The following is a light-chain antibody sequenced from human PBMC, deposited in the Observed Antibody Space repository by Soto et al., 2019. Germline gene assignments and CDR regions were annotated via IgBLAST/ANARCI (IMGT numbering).Light chain of an antibody. CDR3: QQYGSPPYT. CDR2: GAS. V-gene: IGKV3-15*01. CDR1: QSVSSN. Sequence: EIVMTQSPATLSVSPGERATLSCRASQSVSSNLAWYQQKPGQAPRLLIYGASTRATAIPAGFSGSGSGTEFTLTISSLQSEDFAVYYCQQYGSPPYTFGQGTKLEIK. J-gene: IGKJ2*01.